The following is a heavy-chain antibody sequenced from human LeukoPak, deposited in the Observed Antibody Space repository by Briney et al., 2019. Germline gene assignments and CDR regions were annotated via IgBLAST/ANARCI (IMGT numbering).Heavy chain of an antibody. Sequence: ASVKVSCKASGYTFTNYDINWVRQASGQGLEWMAWMNPNNGNTGNAQKFQGRVTLTRITSISTAYMELSGLRSEDTAVYYCARQHYGGNSVPWDYWGQGTLVTVSS. CDR1: GYTFTNYD. D-gene: IGHD4-23*01. CDR3: ARQHYGGNSVPWDY. V-gene: IGHV1-8*01. CDR2: MNPNNGNT. J-gene: IGHJ4*02.